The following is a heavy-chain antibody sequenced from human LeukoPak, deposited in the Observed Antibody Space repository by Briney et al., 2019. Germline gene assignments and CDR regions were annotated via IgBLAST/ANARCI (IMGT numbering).Heavy chain of an antibody. V-gene: IGHV3-74*01. CDR3: ARDEKIVGASGQDY. J-gene: IGHJ4*02. Sequence: GGSLRLSCAASGFTFGSYWMHWVRQAPGKGLVWVSRINNDGGDTIYADSVKGRFTISRDNAKNTLFLQMNSLRAEDTAVYYCARDEKIVGASGQDYWGQGTLVTVSS. D-gene: IGHD1-26*01. CDR2: INNDGGDT. CDR1: GFTFGSYW.